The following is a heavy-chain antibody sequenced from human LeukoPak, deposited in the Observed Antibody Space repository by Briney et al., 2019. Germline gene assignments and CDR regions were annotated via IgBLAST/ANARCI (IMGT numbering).Heavy chain of an antibody. CDR1: GGSISSYY. D-gene: IGHD1-1*01. CDR3: ARGGTGTGDLDY. Sequence: SETLSLTCTVSGGSISSYYWSWIRQPPGKGLEWIGYIYYSGSTNYNPSLKSRVTISVDTSKNQCSLKLSSVTAADTAVYYCARGGTGTGDLDYWGQGTLVTVSS. J-gene: IGHJ4*02. CDR2: IYYSGST. V-gene: IGHV4-59*01.